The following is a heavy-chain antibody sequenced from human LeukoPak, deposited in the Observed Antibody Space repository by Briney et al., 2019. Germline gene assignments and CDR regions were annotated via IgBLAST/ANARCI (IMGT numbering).Heavy chain of an antibody. Sequence: PSETLSLTCTVSGGSISSYYWSWIRQPPGKGLEWIGYTYYSGSTNYNPSLKSRVTISVDTSKNQFSLKLSSVTAADTAVYYCARAWYAFDIWGQGTMVTVSS. CDR3: ARAWYAFDI. CDR2: TYYSGST. V-gene: IGHV4-59*01. D-gene: IGHD2-8*01. CDR1: GGSISSYY. J-gene: IGHJ3*02.